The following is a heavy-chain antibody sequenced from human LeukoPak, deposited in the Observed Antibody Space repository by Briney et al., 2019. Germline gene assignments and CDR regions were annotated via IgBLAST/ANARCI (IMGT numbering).Heavy chain of an antibody. CDR3: VKMGIAAAGTGNYYGMDV. CDR2: ISSNGGST. CDR1: GFTFSSYA. J-gene: IGHJ6*02. V-gene: IGHV3-64D*06. D-gene: IGHD6-13*01. Sequence: GGSLRLSCSASGFTFSSYAMHWVRQAPGKGLEYVSAISSNGGSTYYADSVKGRLTISRDNSKNTLYLQMSSLRAEDTAVYYCVKMGIAAAGTGNYYGMDVWGQGTTVTVSS.